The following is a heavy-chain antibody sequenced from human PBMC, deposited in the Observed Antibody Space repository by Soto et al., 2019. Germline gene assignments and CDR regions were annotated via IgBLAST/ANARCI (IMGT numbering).Heavy chain of an antibody. Sequence: QLQLVESGGGVVQPGRSLRLSCTASGSTFSNYIMHWIRQAPGTGLVWVAFISYDGSNKDYADSVEGRFTISRDNSKSTLFLQLSSLRPEDTAVYYCAGGDNYYALGVWGQGTTVTVSS. V-gene: IGHV3-30-3*01. CDR2: ISYDGSNK. D-gene: IGHD2-15*01. CDR1: GSTFSNYI. CDR3: AGGDNYYALGV. J-gene: IGHJ6*02.